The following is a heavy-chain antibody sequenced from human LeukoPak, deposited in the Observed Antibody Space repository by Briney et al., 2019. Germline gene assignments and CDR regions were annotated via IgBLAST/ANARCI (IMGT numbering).Heavy chain of an antibody. CDR1: GFTFSSYG. CDR2: ISYDGSNK. D-gene: IGHD6-13*01. V-gene: IGHV3-30*18. CDR3: AKDRAAAGDGYFDY. J-gene: IGHJ4*02. Sequence: GGSLRLSCAASGFTFSSYGMHWVRQTPGKGLEWVVVISYDGSNKYYADSVKGRFTISRDNSKNTLHLQMNGLRSEDTAVYYCAKDRAAAGDGYFDYWGQGTLVTVSS.